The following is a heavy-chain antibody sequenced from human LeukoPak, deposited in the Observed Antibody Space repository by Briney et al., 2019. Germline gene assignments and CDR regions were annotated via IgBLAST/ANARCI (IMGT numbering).Heavy chain of an antibody. CDR3: ARVKALYYYDSSGFTQYFDY. D-gene: IGHD3-22*01. J-gene: IGHJ4*02. V-gene: IGHV4-31*03. Sequence: SETLSLTCTVSGGSISSGGYYWSWIRQHPGKGLEWIGYIYYSGSTYHNPSLKSRVTISVDTSKNQFSLKLSSVTAADTAVYYCARVKALYYYDSSGFTQYFDYWGQGTLVTVSS. CDR1: GGSISSGGYY. CDR2: IYYSGST.